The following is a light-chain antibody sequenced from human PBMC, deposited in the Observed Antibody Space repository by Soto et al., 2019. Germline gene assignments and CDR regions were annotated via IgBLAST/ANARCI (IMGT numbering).Light chain of an antibody. CDR3: QNYNGALRA. V-gene: IGKV1-27*01. CDR2: AAS. Sequence: DIQMTQSPSSLSASVGDRVTITCRASQGINNYLAWYQQKPGKVPKVLIYAASTLQSGVPSRFSGSGSGTDFPLTISSLEPEDVATYFCQNYNGALRAFGGGTKVEIK. J-gene: IGKJ4*01. CDR1: QGINNY.